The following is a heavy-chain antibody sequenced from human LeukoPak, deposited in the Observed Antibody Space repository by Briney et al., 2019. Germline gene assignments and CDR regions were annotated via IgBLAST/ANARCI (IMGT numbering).Heavy chain of an antibody. Sequence: ASVKVSCKASGYTFTSYDINWVRQATGQGLEWMGWMNPNSGNTGYAQKFQGRVTMTRNTSISTAYMELSSLRSEDTAVYYCAKDIRLAGIVVVVGPTASFDYWGQGTPVTVSS. D-gene: IGHD2-21*01. CDR1: GYTFTSYD. CDR2: MNPNSGNT. V-gene: IGHV1-8*01. CDR3: AKDIRLAGIVVVVGPTASFDY. J-gene: IGHJ4*02.